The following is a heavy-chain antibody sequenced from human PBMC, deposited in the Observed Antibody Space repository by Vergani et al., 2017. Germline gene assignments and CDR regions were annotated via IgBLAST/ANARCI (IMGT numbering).Heavy chain of an antibody. V-gene: IGHV3-74*01. CDR3: ARDREDYGDYPPYFDY. Sequence: VQLVESGGGLVQPGGSLRLSCAASGFTFSSYWMHWVRQAPGKGLVWVSRINSDGSSTSYADSVKGRFTISRDNAKNTLYLQMNSLRAEDTAVYYCARDREDYGDYPPYFDYWGQGTLVTVSS. D-gene: IGHD4-17*01. CDR2: INSDGSST. CDR1: GFTFSSYW. J-gene: IGHJ4*02.